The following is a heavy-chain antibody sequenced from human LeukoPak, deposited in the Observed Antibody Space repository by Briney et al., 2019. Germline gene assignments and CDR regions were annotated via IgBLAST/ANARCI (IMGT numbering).Heavy chain of an antibody. J-gene: IGHJ6*02. V-gene: IGHV3-23*01. CDR2: ISASGGST. CDR1: GFTFSSSA. CDR3: ARARPWDSSRSYYFGMDV. Sequence: PGGSLRLSCAASGFTFSSSAMSWVRQVPGKGLEWVSGISASGGSTSYADSVRGRFSISRDSSKNTVYLQMNSLRDEDTAVYYCARARPWDSSRSYYFGMDVWGHGTTVTVSS. D-gene: IGHD3-22*01.